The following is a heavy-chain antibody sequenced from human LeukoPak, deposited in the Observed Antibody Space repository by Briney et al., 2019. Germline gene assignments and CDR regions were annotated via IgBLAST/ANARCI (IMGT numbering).Heavy chain of an antibody. D-gene: IGHD3-16*02. V-gene: IGHV3-21*01. CDR3: ARDPSDYVWGSYRYPFDY. J-gene: IGHJ4*02. Sequence: GGSLRLSCAASGFTFSSYSMNWVRQAPGKGLEWVSSISSSSYIYYADSVKGRFTISRDNAKNSLYLQMNSLRAEDTAVYYCARDPSDYVWGSYRYPFDYWGQGTLVTVSS. CDR2: ISSSSYI. CDR1: GFTFSSYS.